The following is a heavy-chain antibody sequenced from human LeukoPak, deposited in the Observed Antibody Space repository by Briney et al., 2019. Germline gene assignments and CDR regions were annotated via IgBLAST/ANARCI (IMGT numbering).Heavy chain of an antibody. Sequence: SETLSLTCTVSGVSITSAVSYWVWIGQSPGRELEWIGSIHYSGSTYHNPSLESRVTMSVDTSKNHFSLRLSSVTAADTAVYYCARGSSSSWYYFDPWGQGTLVTVSS. CDR1: GVSITSAVSY. V-gene: IGHV4-39*07. J-gene: IGHJ4*02. CDR2: IHYSGST. D-gene: IGHD6-13*01. CDR3: ARGSSSSWYYFDP.